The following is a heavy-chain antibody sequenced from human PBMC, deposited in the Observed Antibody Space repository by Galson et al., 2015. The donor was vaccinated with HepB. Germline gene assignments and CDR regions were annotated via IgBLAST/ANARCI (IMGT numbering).Heavy chain of an antibody. Sequence: VSCKASGYTFTGYYMHWVRQAPGQGLEWMGGIIPIFASANYAQKFQGRVTITADGSTSTTYMELSSLRSGDTAVYYCARQYDTSGYYAYWGQGTLVTVSS. CDR3: ARQYDTSGYYAY. J-gene: IGHJ4*02. D-gene: IGHD3-22*01. V-gene: IGHV1-69*01. CDR2: IIPIFASA. CDR1: GYTFTGYY.